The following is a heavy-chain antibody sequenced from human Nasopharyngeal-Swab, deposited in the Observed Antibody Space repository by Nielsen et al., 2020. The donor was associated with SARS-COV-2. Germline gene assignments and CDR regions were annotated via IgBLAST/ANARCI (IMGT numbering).Heavy chain of an antibody. CDR2: IAYDGSKV. J-gene: IGHJ4*02. V-gene: IGHV3-30*18. Sequence: LSLTCAASGFTFSSHGMHWVRQAPGKGLEWVAVIAYDGSKVYYADSVKGRFTISRDNSKDTVFLEMNSLRDEDTAVYYCAKGPTVVLGSVAIRGWLDSWGQGTLVTVSS. D-gene: IGHD1-26*01. CDR3: AKGPTVVLGSVAIRGWLDS. CDR1: GFTFSSHG.